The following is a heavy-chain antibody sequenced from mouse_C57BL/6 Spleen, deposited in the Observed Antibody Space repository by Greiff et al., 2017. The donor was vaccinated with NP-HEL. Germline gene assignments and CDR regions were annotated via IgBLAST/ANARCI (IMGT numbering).Heavy chain of an antibody. J-gene: IGHJ1*03. D-gene: IGHD1-1*01. Sequence: QVQLQQSGPELVKPGASGKISCKASGYAFSSSWMNWVKQRPGKGLEWIGRIYPGDGDTNYNGKFKGKATLTADKSSSTAYMQLSSLTSEDSAVYFCANYGSSPYWYFDVWGTGTTVTVSS. CDR3: ANYGSSPYWYFDV. CDR1: GYAFSSSW. CDR2: IYPGDGDT. V-gene: IGHV1-82*01.